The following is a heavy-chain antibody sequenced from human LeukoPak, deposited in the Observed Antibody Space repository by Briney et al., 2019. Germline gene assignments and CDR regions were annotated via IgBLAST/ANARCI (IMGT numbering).Heavy chain of an antibody. J-gene: IGHJ4*02. CDR1: GFTFSSYA. CDR2: ISGSGGST. D-gene: IGHD3-16*01. V-gene: IGHV3-23*01. Sequence: PGGSLRLSCAASGFTFSSYAMSWVRQAPGKGLEWVSAISGSGGSTYYADSVKGRFTISRDNSKNTPYLQMNSLRAEDTAVYYCAKFITRSYYFDYWGQGTLVTVSS. CDR3: AKFITRSYYFDY.